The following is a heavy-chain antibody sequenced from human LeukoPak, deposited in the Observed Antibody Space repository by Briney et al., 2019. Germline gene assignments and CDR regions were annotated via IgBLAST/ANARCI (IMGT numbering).Heavy chain of an antibody. D-gene: IGHD3-10*01. CDR1: GGSISSSSYY. V-gene: IGHV4-39*07. CDR2: IYYSGST. CDR3: ARGFSVRGVINTPNWFDP. Sequence: SETLSLTCTVSGGSISSSSYYWGWIRQPPGKGLEWIGSIYYSGSTYYNPSLKSRVTISVDTSKNQFSLKLSSVTAADTAVYYCARGFSVRGVINTPNWFDPWGQGTLVTVSS. J-gene: IGHJ5*02.